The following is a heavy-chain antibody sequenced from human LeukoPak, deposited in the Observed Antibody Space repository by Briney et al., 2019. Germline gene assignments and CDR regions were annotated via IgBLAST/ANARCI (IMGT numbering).Heavy chain of an antibody. D-gene: IGHD6-13*01. V-gene: IGHV1-8*03. CDR2: MNPNSGNT. J-gene: IGHJ4*02. Sequence: ASVKVSCKASEYTFTAYYIHWVRQAPGQGLEWMGWMNPNSGNTGYAQKFQGRVTITRNTSISTAYMELSSLRSEDTAVYYCARVAAAGRDNDYWGQGTLVTVSS. CDR1: EYTFTAYY. CDR3: ARVAAAGRDNDY.